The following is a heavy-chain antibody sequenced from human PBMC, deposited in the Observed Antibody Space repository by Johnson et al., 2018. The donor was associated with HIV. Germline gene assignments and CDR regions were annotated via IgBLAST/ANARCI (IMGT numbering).Heavy chain of an antibody. D-gene: IGHD3-22*01. CDR3: ANSGLRTYYYDTGVHDVFDI. V-gene: IGHV3-30*14. J-gene: IGHJ3*02. CDR1: GFAFSNYA. CDR2: ISYDGSNK. Sequence: QVQLVESGGGVVQPGGSLRLSCAASGFAFSNYAMHWVRQAPGKGLEWMAIISYDGSNKYYADSVKGRSTISRDNSKNTLYLQMNSLRADDTAVYYCANSGLRTYYYDTGVHDVFDIWGQGTMVTVSS.